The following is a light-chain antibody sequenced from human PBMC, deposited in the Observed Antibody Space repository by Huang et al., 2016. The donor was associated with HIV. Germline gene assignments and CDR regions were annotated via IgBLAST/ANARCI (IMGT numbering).Light chain of an antibody. V-gene: IGKV3-20*01. CDR1: QSVNRNY. CDR3: QQYGSPPHT. Sequence: EIVLTQSPGTLSLSPGESATLSCRASQSVNRNYLAWYQHKPGQAPRLLISGASSRATGISDRFSGSGSGTDFTLTISRLEPEDFAVYYCQQYGSPPHTFGQGTKLEIK. CDR2: GAS. J-gene: IGKJ2*01.